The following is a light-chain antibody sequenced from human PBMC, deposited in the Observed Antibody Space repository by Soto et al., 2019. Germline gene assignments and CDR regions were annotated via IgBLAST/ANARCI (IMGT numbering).Light chain of an antibody. CDR1: QSVSSSY. CDR2: GAS. Sequence: EIVLTQSPGSLCLSPGEKATLSCRASQSVSSSYLAWYQQKPGQAPRLLIYGASSRATGIPDRFSGSGSGTDFTLTISRLEPEDFAVYYCQQYGSSPTFGQATRLEI. CDR3: QQYGSSPT. J-gene: IGKJ5*01. V-gene: IGKV3-20*01.